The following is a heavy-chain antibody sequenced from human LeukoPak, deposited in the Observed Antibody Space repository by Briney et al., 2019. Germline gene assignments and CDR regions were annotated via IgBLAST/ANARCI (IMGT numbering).Heavy chain of an antibody. J-gene: IGHJ6*04. CDR2: MYHNRGT. D-gene: IGHD3-10*01. V-gene: IGHV4-38-2*01. CDR1: GYSISSGYY. CDR3: ASYYASGVSAYDYFGMDV. Sequence: SETLSLTCAVSGYSISSGYYWGWIRQPPGKRLEWIGSMYHNRGTYYNPSLNSRVTITMDTSKNQFSLRLSSVTAADTAVYYCASYYASGVSAYDYFGMDVWGKGTTVTVSS.